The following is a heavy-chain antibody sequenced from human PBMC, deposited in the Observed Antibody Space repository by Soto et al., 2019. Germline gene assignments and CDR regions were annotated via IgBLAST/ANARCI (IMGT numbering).Heavy chain of an antibody. D-gene: IGHD3-10*01. V-gene: IGHV1-8*01. CDR3: ARYRGSGSYYTFDY. Sequence: QVQLVQSGAEVKKPGASVKVSCKASGYTFTSYEINWVRQATGQGLEWMGWMNPNSGNTGYAQKFQGRVTMTRNTSISTAYMELSRLISEDTAVYYCARYRGSGSYYTFDYWGQGTLVTVSS. J-gene: IGHJ4*02. CDR2: MNPNSGNT. CDR1: GYTFTSYE.